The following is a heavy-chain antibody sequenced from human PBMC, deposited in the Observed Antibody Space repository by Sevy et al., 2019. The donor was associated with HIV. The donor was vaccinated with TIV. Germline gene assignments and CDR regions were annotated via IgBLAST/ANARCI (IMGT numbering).Heavy chain of an antibody. D-gene: IGHD3-3*01. V-gene: IGHV4-34*01. CDR3: ARRHDFWSGYSIDY. CDR2: INHSGST. J-gene: IGHJ4*02. CDR1: GGSFSGYY. Sequence: SETLSLTCAAYGGSFSGYYWSWIRQPPGKGLEWIGEINHSGSTNYNPSLKSRVTISVDTSKNQFSLKLSSVTAADTAVYYCARRHDFWSGYSIDYWGQGTLVTVSS.